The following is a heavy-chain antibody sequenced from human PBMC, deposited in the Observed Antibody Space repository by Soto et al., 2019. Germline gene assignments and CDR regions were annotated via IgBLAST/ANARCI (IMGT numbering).Heavy chain of an antibody. CDR1: GDSISNSRFY. CDR3: ARDYFDSSDYTTNWFDP. Sequence: SETLSLTCSVSGDSISNSRFYWAWFRQPPGEGLEWIGSIYHTGNAYYNPSLKSRVTIFVDTSKNQFSLKLTSVTAADTALYYCARDYFDSSDYTTNWFDPWGQG. J-gene: IGHJ5*02. D-gene: IGHD3-22*01. V-gene: IGHV4-39*01. CDR2: IYHTGNA.